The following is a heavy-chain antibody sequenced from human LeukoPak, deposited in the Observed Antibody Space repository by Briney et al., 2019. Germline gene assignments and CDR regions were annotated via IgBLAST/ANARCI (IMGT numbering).Heavy chain of an antibody. CDR3: AKGDVAAAGTLGFAY. V-gene: IGHV3-23*01. CDR1: GFIFSDFA. D-gene: IGHD6-13*01. Sequence: GGSLRLSCAASGFIFSDFAMSWVRQAPGKGLEGVSGMSASGSHTHSADFVKGGFTISRDNFKNTLYLQMNGLRVEDTAVYFCAKGDVAAAGTLGFAYWGQGTLVTVSS. J-gene: IGHJ4*02. CDR2: MSASGSHT.